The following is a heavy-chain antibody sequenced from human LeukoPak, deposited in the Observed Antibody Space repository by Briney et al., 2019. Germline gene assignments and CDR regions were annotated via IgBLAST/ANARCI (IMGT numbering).Heavy chain of an antibody. CDR2: INHSGST. V-gene: IGHV4-34*01. J-gene: IGHJ4*02. Sequence: SETLSLTCAVYGGSFSGYYWSWIRQPPGKGLEWIGEINHSGSTNYNPSLKSRATISVDTSKNQFSLKLSSVTAADTAVYYCARHYYDSSGYYGEGYYFDYWGQGTLVTVSS. D-gene: IGHD3-22*01. CDR3: ARHYYDSSGYYGEGYYFDY. CDR1: GGSFSGYY.